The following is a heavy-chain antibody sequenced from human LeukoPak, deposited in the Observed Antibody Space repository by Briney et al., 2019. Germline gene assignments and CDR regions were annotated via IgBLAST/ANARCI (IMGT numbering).Heavy chain of an antibody. D-gene: IGHD2-2*02. CDR2: IIPIFGTA. CDR3: ARTIVVVPAAIGYYYYMDV. CDR1: GGTFSSYA. Sequence: SVKVSCKASGGTFSSYAISWVRQAPGQGLEWMGGIIPIFGTANYAQKFQGRVTITTDESTSTAYMELSSLRSEDTAVYYCARTIVVVPAAIGYYYYMDVWGKGTTVTVSS. J-gene: IGHJ6*03. V-gene: IGHV1-69*05.